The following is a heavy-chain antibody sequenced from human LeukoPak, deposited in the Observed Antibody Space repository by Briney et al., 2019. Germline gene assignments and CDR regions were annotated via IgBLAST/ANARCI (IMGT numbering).Heavy chain of an antibody. D-gene: IGHD5-12*01. CDR3: ARYGSGYDLIDY. J-gene: IGHJ4*02. Sequence: PGGSLRLSCAASGFTVSSNYMSWVRQAPGKGLEWVSVIYSGGSTYYADSVKGRFTIFRDSAKNTLNLQMNSLRAEDTAVYYCARYGSGYDLIDYWGQGTLVTVSS. CDR2: IYSGGST. V-gene: IGHV3-53*01. CDR1: GFTVSSNY.